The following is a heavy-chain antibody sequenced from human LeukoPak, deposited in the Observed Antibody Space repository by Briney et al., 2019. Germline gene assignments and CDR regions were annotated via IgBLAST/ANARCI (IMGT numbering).Heavy chain of an antibody. CDR1: GFTFSSYG. V-gene: IGHV3-30*18. CDR2: ISYDGSNK. J-gene: IGHJ5*02. D-gene: IGHD6-19*01. Sequence: QPGGSLRLSCAASGFTFSSYGMHWVRQAPGKGLEWVAVISYDGSNKYYADSVKGRLTISRDNSNNMLYLQMNSLRVEDTGVYYCAKDWGSSDWYNWFDPWGQGTLVTVSS. CDR3: AKDWGSSDWYNWFDP.